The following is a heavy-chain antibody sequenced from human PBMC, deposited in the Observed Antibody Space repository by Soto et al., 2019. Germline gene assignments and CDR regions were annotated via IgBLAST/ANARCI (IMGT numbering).Heavy chain of an antibody. Sequence: GGSLRLSCAASGFTFSSYAMSWVRQAPGKGLEWVSAISGSGGSTYYADSVKGRFTISRDNSKNTLYLQMNSLRAEDTAVYYCARKGGNDFWSGYYEALGYYYYYMDVWGKGTTVTVSS. V-gene: IGHV3-23*01. CDR1: GFTFSSYA. D-gene: IGHD3-3*01. CDR3: ARKGGNDFWSGYYEALGYYYYYMDV. J-gene: IGHJ6*03. CDR2: ISGSGGST.